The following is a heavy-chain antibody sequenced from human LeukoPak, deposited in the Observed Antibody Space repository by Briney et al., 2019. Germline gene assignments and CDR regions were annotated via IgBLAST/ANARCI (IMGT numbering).Heavy chain of an antibody. V-gene: IGHV3-15*01. J-gene: IGHJ3*02. CDR2: IKSKTDGGTT. CDR3: ARGDSSGWLHAFDI. CDR1: GFTFSNAW. D-gene: IGHD6-19*01. Sequence: PGGSLRLSCAASGFTFSNAWMSWVRQAPGKGLEWVGRIKSKTDGGTTDYAVPVKGRFTISRGDSKNTLYLQMNSLKTEDTAVYYCARGDSSGWLHAFDIWGQGTMVTVSS.